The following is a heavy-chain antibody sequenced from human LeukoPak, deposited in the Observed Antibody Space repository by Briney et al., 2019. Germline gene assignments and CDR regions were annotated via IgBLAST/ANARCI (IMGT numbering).Heavy chain of an antibody. CDR2: ISSSGSTI. Sequence: PGGSLRLSCAASGFTFSSYEMNWVRQAPGKGLEWVSYISSSGSTIYYADSAKGRFTISRDNSKNTLYLQMNSLRAEDTAVYYCAKAPLYYYDSSGYYYDYWGQGTLVTVSS. V-gene: IGHV3-48*03. CDR3: AKAPLYYYDSSGYYYDY. J-gene: IGHJ4*02. D-gene: IGHD3-22*01. CDR1: GFTFSSYE.